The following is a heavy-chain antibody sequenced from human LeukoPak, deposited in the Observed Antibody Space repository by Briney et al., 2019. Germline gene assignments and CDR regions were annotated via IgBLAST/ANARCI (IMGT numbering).Heavy chain of an antibody. Sequence: PSETLSLTCTVSGGSISSYYWSWLRQPPGKGLEWIGYIYYSGSTDYNPSLKSRVTISVDTSKNQFSLKLSSVTAADTAVYYCARAPSKTYYDSSGYYYVLDYWGQGTLVTVSS. V-gene: IGHV4-59*01. CDR3: ARAPSKTYYDSSGYYYVLDY. CDR2: IYYSGST. J-gene: IGHJ4*02. CDR1: GGSISSYY. D-gene: IGHD3-22*01.